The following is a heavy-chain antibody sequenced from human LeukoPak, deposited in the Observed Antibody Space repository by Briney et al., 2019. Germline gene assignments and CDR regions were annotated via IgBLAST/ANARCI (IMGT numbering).Heavy chain of an antibody. CDR2: IKEDGSEK. CDR1: GLTFSSYW. Sequence: GGSLRLSCAASGLTFSSYWMSWVRQAPGKGLEWVANIKEDGSEKYYVDSVKGRFTISRDNAKNSLSLQMNSLRAEDTAVYYCARESPGYSSGWYDYWGQGTLVTVSS. CDR3: ARESPGYSSGWYDY. V-gene: IGHV3-7*01. D-gene: IGHD6-19*01. J-gene: IGHJ4*02.